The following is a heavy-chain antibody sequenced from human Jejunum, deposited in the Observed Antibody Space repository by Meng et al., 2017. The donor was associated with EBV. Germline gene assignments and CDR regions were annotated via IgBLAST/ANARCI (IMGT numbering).Heavy chain of an antibody. CDR2: INTRTGNP. CDR1: GYTFSRYA. V-gene: IGHV7-4-1*02. CDR3: ASDISTATFGY. J-gene: IGHJ4*02. Sequence: VKLVQSGYVLKKPGASVKVSCKASGYTFSRYAMNWVRQAPGQGLEWMGWINTRTGNPAYAQGFTGRFVFSLDTSVSTAYLQISSLKAEDTAVYYCASDISTATFGYWGQGTLVTVSS. D-gene: IGHD2-21*02.